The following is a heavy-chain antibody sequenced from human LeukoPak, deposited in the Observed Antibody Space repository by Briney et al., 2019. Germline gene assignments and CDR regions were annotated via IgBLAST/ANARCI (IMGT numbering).Heavy chain of an antibody. CDR3: ARYGITIVRGGKYYFDS. CDR2: IHYSGST. Sequence: SETLSLTCTVSGGSISGYFWSWIRQPPGKGLEWIGYIHYSGSTNYNPSLNSRVTISVDTSKNQFSLRLSSVSAADTAVYYCARYGITIVRGGKYYFDSWGQGTLVTVSS. D-gene: IGHD3-10*01. J-gene: IGHJ4*02. CDR1: GGSISGYF. V-gene: IGHV4-59*08.